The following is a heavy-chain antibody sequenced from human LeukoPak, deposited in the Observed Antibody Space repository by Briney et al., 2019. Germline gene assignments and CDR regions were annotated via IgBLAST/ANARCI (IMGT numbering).Heavy chain of an antibody. CDR2: ITSGGAP. CDR1: GFTFSNYA. V-gene: IGHV3-23*01. J-gene: IGHJ4*02. CDR3: ARDREGVIGTTSQFDY. Sequence: GGSLRLSCAASGFTFSNYAVMWVRQAPGQGLEWVSAITSGGAPRYADSVKGRFTISRDNSKNTLYLQMNSLRAEDTAVYYCARDREGVIGTTSQFDYWGQGTPVTVSS. D-gene: IGHD1-7*01.